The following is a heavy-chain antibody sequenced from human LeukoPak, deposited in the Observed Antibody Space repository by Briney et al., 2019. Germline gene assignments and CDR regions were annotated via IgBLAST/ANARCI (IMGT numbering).Heavy chain of an antibody. CDR3: ARVEAMYDFWSGYYPSKLHYFDY. V-gene: IGHV1-18*01. D-gene: IGHD3-3*01. Sequence: GASVKVSCKASGYTFTSYGISWVRQAPGQGLEWMGWISAYNGNTNYAQKLQGRVTMTTDTSTSTAYMELRSLRSDDTAVYYCARVEAMYDFWSGYYPSKLHYFDYWGQGTLVTVSS. J-gene: IGHJ4*02. CDR1: GYTFTSYG. CDR2: ISAYNGNT.